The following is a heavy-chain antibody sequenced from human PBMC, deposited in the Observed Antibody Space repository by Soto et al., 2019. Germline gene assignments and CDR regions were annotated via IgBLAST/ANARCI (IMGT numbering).Heavy chain of an antibody. V-gene: IGHV3-30-3*01. CDR1: GFTFSSYA. CDR3: AKERLAVATPRGWFDP. J-gene: IGHJ5*02. Sequence: GGSLRLSCAASGFTFSSYAMHWVRQAPGKGLEWVAVISYDGSNKYYADSVKGRFTISRDNSKNTLYLQMNSLRAEDTAVYYCAKERLAVATPRGWFDPWGQGTLVTVSS. D-gene: IGHD5-12*01. CDR2: ISYDGSNK.